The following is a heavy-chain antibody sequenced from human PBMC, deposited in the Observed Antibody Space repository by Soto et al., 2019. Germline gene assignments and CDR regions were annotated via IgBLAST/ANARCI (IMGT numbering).Heavy chain of an antibody. J-gene: IGHJ5*02. CDR3: VRVERIAVPWLDL. CDR1: GYSISRGYH. V-gene: IGHV4-38-2*02. D-gene: IGHD6-19*01. Sequence: SETLSLTCTVSGYSISRGYHWGWIRQPPGKGLEWIGTIHYSGSTYYNPSLKSRVTISVDTSKNQFSLKPTSVTAADTAVYSCVRVERIAVPWLDLWGQGTLVTVSS. CDR2: IHYSGST.